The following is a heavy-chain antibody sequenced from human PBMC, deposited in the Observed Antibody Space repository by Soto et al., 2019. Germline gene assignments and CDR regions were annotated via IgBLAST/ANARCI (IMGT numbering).Heavy chain of an antibody. V-gene: IGHV1-69*01. CDR3: AGDLEGGAKGVSDHDWGGDY. CDR1: GGTFSSYA. J-gene: IGHJ4*02. D-gene: IGHD3-16*01. CDR2: IIPIFGTA. Sequence: QVQLVQSGAEVKKPGSSVKVSCKASGGTFSSYAISWVRQAPGQGLEWMGGIIPIFGTANYAQKFQGRFTITADESRGPAYRELRGLRAEETAVYECAGDLEGGAKGVSDHDWGGDYWGQGTLVTVSS.